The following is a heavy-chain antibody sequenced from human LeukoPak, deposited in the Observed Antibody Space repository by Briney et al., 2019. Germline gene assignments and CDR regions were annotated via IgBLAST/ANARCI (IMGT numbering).Heavy chain of an antibody. D-gene: IGHD6-13*01. CDR1: GYTFTGYY. CDR2: INPSSGGT. V-gene: IGHV1-2*02. J-gene: IGHJ4*02. CDR3: ARDYKYIIPGVSSSWYWEGDY. Sequence: ASVKVSCKASGYTFTGYYMHWVRQAPGQGLEWMGWINPSSGGTNYAQKFQGRVTMTRDTSISTAYMELSRLRSDDTAVYYCARDYKYIIPGVSSSWYWEGDYWGQGTLVTVSS.